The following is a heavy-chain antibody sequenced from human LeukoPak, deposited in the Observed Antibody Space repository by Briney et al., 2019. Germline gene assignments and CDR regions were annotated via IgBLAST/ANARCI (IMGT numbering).Heavy chain of an antibody. CDR2: IYTSGST. V-gene: IGHV4-4*09. J-gene: IGHJ4*02. Sequence: SETLSLTCTVSGGSISSYYWSWIRQPPGKGLELIGYIYTSGSTNYNPSLKSRVTISVDTSKNQFSLKLSSVTAADTAVYYCARDRASRYYDSSGYFPFDYWGQGTLVTVSS. CDR3: ARDRASRYYDSSGYFPFDY. D-gene: IGHD3-22*01. CDR1: GGSISSYY.